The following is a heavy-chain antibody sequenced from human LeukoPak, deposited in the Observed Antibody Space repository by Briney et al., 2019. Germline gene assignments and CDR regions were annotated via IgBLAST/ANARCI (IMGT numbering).Heavy chain of an antibody. CDR3: AKDGQQLVPYYYYYMDV. V-gene: IGHV3-33*06. Sequence: GGSLRLSCAASGFTFSSYGMHWVRQAPGKGLEWVAVIWYDGSKKYYADSVKGRFTISRDNSKNTLYLQMNSMRAEDTAVYYCAKDGQQLVPYYYYYMDVWGKGTTVTVSS. D-gene: IGHD6-13*01. CDR2: IWYDGSKK. CDR1: GFTFSSYG. J-gene: IGHJ6*03.